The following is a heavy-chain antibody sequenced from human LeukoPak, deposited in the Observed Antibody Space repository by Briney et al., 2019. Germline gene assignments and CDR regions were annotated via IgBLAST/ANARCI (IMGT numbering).Heavy chain of an antibody. V-gene: IGHV4-39*02. CDR1: GGSFSSSDYF. D-gene: IGHD2-15*01. Sequence: PSETLSLTCTVSGGSFSSSDYFWGWFRQPPGKGLEWIGDLYYSGTTYYNPSLKSRVTISVDTSKDQFSLKVSSVTAADTAVYYCAREVVDATPSRDYYYYMDVWGKGTTVTVSS. J-gene: IGHJ6*03. CDR2: LYYSGTT. CDR3: AREVVDATPSRDYYYYMDV.